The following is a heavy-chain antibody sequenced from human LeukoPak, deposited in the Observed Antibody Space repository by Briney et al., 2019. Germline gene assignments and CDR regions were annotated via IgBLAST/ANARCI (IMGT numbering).Heavy chain of an antibody. D-gene: IGHD3-3*01. Sequence: SETLSLTCTVSGGSISDYYWSWIRQPAGKGLEWIGRIYTSGSTNYNPSLKSRVTMSVDTSKNQFSLKLTPVTAADTAVYYCARAPVNGFWSGSHRFDSWGQGTLVTVSS. V-gene: IGHV4-4*07. CDR1: GGSISDYY. CDR2: IYTSGST. J-gene: IGHJ4*02. CDR3: ARAPVNGFWSGSHRFDS.